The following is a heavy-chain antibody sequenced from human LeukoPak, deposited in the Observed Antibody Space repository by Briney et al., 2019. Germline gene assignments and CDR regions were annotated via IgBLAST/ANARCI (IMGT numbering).Heavy chain of an antibody. D-gene: IGHD3-10*01. V-gene: IGHV3-21*01. J-gene: IGHJ3*02. CDR3: ARDSSMVRGVIITDPAFDI. Sequence: GGSLRLSCAASGFTFSSYSMNWVRQAPGKGLEWVSSISSSSSCIYYADSVKGRFTISRDNAKNSLYLQMNSLRAEDTAVYYCARDSSMVRGVIITDPAFDIWGQGTMVTVSS. CDR1: GFTFSSYS. CDR2: ISSSSSCI.